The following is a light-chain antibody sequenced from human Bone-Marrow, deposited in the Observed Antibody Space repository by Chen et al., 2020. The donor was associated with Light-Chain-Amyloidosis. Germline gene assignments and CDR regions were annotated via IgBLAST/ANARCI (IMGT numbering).Light chain of an antibody. J-gene: IGKJ4*01. Sequence: EIVLTQSPGTLSLSPGEGANLSCRASQTISSNYLTWYQQKFGQAPRLLIYGSSSRATGIPDRFTGSGSGTDFTLTINRLEPEDFAMYYCQQYGTSPLTFSGGTKVEIK. CDR3: QQYGTSPLT. CDR2: GSS. V-gene: IGKV3-20*01. CDR1: QTISSNY.